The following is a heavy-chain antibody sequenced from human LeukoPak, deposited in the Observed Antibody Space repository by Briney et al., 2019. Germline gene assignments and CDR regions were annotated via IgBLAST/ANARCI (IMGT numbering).Heavy chain of an antibody. CDR3: ARDEGYCSSTSCYSWFDP. Sequence: PGGSLRLSCAASGFTFSSYSMNWVRQAPGKGLEWVSSISSSSSYIYYADSVKGRFTISRDNAKNSLYLQMNSLRAEDTAVYYCARDEGYCSSTSCYSWFDPWGQGTLVTVSS. V-gene: IGHV3-21*01. CDR2: ISSSSSYI. D-gene: IGHD2-2*01. J-gene: IGHJ5*02. CDR1: GFTFSSYS.